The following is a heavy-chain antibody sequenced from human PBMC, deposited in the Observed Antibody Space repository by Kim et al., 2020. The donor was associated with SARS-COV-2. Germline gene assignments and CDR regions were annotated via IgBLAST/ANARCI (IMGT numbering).Heavy chain of an antibody. V-gene: IGHV3-9*01. CDR2: ISWNSGSI. J-gene: IGHJ6*01. CDR3: AKDGINTAMVLSAYYYY. D-gene: IGHD5-18*01. CDR1: GFTFDDYA. Sequence: GGSLRLSCAASGFTFDDYAMHWVRQAPGKGLEWVSGISWNSGSIGYADSVKGRFTISRDNAKNSLYLQMNSLRAEDTALYYCAKDGINTAMVLSAYYYY.